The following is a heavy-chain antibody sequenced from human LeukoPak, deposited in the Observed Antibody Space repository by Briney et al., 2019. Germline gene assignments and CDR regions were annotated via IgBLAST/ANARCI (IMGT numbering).Heavy chain of an antibody. D-gene: IGHD6-13*01. V-gene: IGHV1-8*01. CDR2: MNPNSGNT. Sequence: ASVKVSCKASGYTFTSYDINWVRQATGQGLEWMGWMNPNSGNTGHAQKFQGRVTMTRNTSISTAYMELSSLRSEDTAVYYCARAPGSSFAWFDPWGQGTLVTVSS. CDR1: GYTFTSYD. J-gene: IGHJ5*02. CDR3: ARAPGSSFAWFDP.